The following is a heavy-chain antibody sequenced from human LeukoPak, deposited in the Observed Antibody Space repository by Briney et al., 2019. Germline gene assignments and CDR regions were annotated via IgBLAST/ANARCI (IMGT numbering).Heavy chain of an antibody. J-gene: IGHJ4*02. CDR1: GGSISSYY. CDR3: ARRHVEYSSSSDPYYFDY. V-gene: IGHV4-59*01. D-gene: IGHD6-6*01. Sequence: SETLSLTCTVSGGSISSYYWSWIRQPPGKGLEWIGYIYYSGSTNYNPSLKSRVTISVDTSKNQFSLKLSSVTAADTAVYYCARRHVEYSSSSDPYYFDYWGQGTLVTVSS. CDR2: IYYSGST.